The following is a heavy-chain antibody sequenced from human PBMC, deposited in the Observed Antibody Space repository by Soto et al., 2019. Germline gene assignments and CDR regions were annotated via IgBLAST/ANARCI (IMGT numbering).Heavy chain of an antibody. CDR1: GFTFSSYS. D-gene: IGHD6-13*01. Sequence: GGSLRLSCAASGFTFSSYSMNWVRQAPGKGLEWVSSISSSSSYIYYADSVKGRFTISRDNAKNSLYLQMNSLRAEDTAVYYCARDDGTIAAAGPFDYWGQGTLVTVSS. V-gene: IGHV3-21*01. CDR3: ARDDGTIAAAGPFDY. J-gene: IGHJ4*02. CDR2: ISSSSSYI.